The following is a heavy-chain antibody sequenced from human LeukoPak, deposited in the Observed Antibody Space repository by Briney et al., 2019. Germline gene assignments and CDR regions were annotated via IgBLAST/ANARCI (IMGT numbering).Heavy chain of an antibody. Sequence: GGSLRLSCTASGFTFSNAWMTWIRQAPGKGLEWVASIKKDVDEKYYVDSVKGRFTISRDNAKNSLYLRMNSLRVEDTAVYYCARGPPYGSRSDYFDYWGQGTLVTVSS. J-gene: IGHJ4*02. CDR2: IKKDVDEK. CDR1: GFTFSNAW. CDR3: ARGPPYGSRSDYFDY. V-gene: IGHV3-7*01. D-gene: IGHD3-10*01.